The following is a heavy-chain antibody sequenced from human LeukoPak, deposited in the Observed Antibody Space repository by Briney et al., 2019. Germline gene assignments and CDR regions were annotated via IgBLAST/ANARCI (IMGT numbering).Heavy chain of an antibody. Sequence: KASETLSLTCTVSGGSIRSYYWSWIRQPPGKGLEWIGYIYYSGSTNYNPSLKSRVTISVDTSKNQFSLKLSSVTAADTAVYYCARVTGYRIEDYFDYWGQGTLVTVSS. V-gene: IGHV4-59*12. CDR1: GGSIRSYY. CDR3: ARVTGYRIEDYFDY. D-gene: IGHD6-13*01. CDR2: IYYSGST. J-gene: IGHJ4*02.